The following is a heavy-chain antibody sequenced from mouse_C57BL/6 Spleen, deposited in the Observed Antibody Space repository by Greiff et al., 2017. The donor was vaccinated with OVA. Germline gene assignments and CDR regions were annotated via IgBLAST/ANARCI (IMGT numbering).Heavy chain of an antibody. CDR1: GYTFTSYW. J-gene: IGHJ2*01. V-gene: IGHV1-55*01. CDR2: IYPGSGST. CDR3: ARRAMAYSFDY. Sequence: VHLPQPVAELLQPGASVKMSCKASGYTFTSYWITWVKQRPGQGLEWIGDIYPGSGSTNDNEKFKSKATLTVEPSSSPAYMQRSSLTSEDSAVYYCARRAMAYSFDYWGQGTTLTVSS. D-gene: IGHD1-1*02.